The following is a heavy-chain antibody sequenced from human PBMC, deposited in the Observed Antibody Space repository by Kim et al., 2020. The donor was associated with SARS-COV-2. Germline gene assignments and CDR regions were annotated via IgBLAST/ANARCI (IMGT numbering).Heavy chain of an antibody. J-gene: IGHJ4*02. CDR1: GGSISSYY. CDR3: ARVIYSYGQGWVFDY. Sequence: SETLSLTCTVSGGSISSYYWSWIRQPPGKGLEWIGYIYYSGSTNYNPSLKSRVTISVDTSKNQFSLKLSSVTAADTAVYYCARVIYSYGQGWVFDYWGQGTLVTVSS. CDR2: IYYSGST. V-gene: IGHV4-59*01. D-gene: IGHD5-18*01.